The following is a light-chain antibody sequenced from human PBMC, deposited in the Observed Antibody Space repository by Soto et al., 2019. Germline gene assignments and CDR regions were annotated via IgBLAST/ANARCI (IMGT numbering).Light chain of an antibody. CDR2: DVS. J-gene: IGLJ1*01. V-gene: IGLV2-18*02. CDR1: SSDVGSYNR. CDR3: SSYTTSSTYV. Sequence: QSALTQPPSVSGSPGQSVAISCTGISSDVGSYNRVSWYQQPPGTAPKLMIFDVSNRPSGVPDRFSGSKSGNTASLTISGLQAEDDAYYYCSSYTTSSTYVFGTGTKLTVL.